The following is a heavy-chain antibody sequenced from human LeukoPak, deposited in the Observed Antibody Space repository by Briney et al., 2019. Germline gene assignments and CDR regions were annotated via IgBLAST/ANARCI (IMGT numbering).Heavy chain of an antibody. D-gene: IGHD6-13*01. V-gene: IGHV3-48*01. CDR1: GFTFSSYS. J-gene: IGHJ4*02. CDR2: ISSSSSTI. Sequence: PGGSLRLSCAASGFTFSSYSMNWVRQAPGKGLEWVSYISSSSSTIYYADSVKGRFTISRDNSKNTLYLQMNSPRVEDTAVYYCAKDGIAADGYFDYWGQGTLVTVSS. CDR3: AKDGIAADGYFDY.